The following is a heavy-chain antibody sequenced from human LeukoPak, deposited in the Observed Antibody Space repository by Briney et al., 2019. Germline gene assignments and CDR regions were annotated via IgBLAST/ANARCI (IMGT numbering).Heavy chain of an antibody. J-gene: IGHJ6*03. CDR2: IYYSGST. CDR3: ARWAGVPSFLNYYYYYYMDV. CDR1: GGSISSSSYY. V-gene: IGHV4-39*01. Sequence: SETLSLTCTVSGGSISSSSYYWGWIRQPPGKGLEWIGSIYYSGSTYYNPSLKSRVTISVDTSKNQFSLKLSSVTAADTAVYYCARWAGVPSFLNYYYYYYMDVWGKGTTVTISS. D-gene: IGHD3-10*01.